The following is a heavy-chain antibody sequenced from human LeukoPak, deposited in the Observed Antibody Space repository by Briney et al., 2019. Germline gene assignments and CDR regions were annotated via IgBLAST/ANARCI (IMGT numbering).Heavy chain of an antibody. Sequence: PGGSLRLSCAASGFTFSSYWMHWVRQAPGEGLVWVSRINSDGSSTSYADSVKGRFTISRDNAKNTLYLQMNSLRAEDTAVYYCARTARRYYFDYWGQGTLVTVSS. V-gene: IGHV3-74*01. CDR1: GFTFSSYW. CDR3: ARTARRYYFDY. J-gene: IGHJ4*02. CDR2: INSDGSST. D-gene: IGHD6-25*01.